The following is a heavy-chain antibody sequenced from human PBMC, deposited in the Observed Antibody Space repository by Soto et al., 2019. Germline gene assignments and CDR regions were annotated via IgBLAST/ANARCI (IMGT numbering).Heavy chain of an antibody. CDR1: GFPFSSYW. J-gene: IGHJ4*02. D-gene: IGHD2-21*01. Sequence: EVQLVESGGGLVQPGESLTLSCAASGFPFSSYWMHWVRQAPGKGLVWVSRIKSDGSGTYDADSVQARFTITRDNARKTVYLQMSSVSVEDTAVYSAARGDGDRYDGDGYLGRQWGKGSLVTVSS. V-gene: IGHV3-74*01. CDR3: ARGDGDRYDGDGYLGRQ. CDR2: IKSDGSGT.